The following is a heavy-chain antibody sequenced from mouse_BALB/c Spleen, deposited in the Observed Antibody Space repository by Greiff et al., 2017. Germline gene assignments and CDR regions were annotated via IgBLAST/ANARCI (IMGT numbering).Heavy chain of an antibody. Sequence: EVKLVESGGGLVQPGGSRKLSCAASGFTFSSFGMYWVRQAPEKGLEWVAYISSGSSTIYYADTVKGRFTISRDNPKNTLFLQMTSLRSEDTAMYYCARIYYGNYEGFAYWGQGTLVTVSA. CDR2: ISSGSSTI. CDR3: ARIYYGNYEGFAY. CDR1: GFTFSSFG. V-gene: IGHV5-17*02. D-gene: IGHD2-1*01. J-gene: IGHJ3*01.